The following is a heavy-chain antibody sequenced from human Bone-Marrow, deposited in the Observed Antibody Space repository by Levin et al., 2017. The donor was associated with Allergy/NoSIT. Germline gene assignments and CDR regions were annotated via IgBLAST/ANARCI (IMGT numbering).Heavy chain of an antibody. D-gene: IGHD4-17*01. CDR2: IYYSGST. J-gene: IGHJ6*02. V-gene: IGHV4-39*07. CDR3: AKESGDFGKYGIDV. Sequence: SETLSLTCTVSSGSISITSYYWAWIRQPPGKGLEWIGNIYYSGSTYYNPSLKSRINLSVDTSKNQFSLKLRSVTAADAATYYCAKESGDFGKYGIDVWGQGTTVTVSS. CDR1: SGSISITSYY.